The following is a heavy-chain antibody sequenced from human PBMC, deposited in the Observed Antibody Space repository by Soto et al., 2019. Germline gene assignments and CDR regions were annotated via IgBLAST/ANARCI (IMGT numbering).Heavy chain of an antibody. CDR3: AKDMGIAVADGDYYYGMDV. Sequence: SLRLSCVVSGFTFDDYAMHWVRQAPGKGLEWVSGISWNSGSIGYADSVKGRFTISRDNAKNSLYLQMNSLRAEDTALYYCAKDMGIAVADGDYYYGMDVWGQGTTVTVSS. CDR2: ISWNSGSI. D-gene: IGHD6-19*01. CDR1: GFTFDDYA. V-gene: IGHV3-9*01. J-gene: IGHJ6*02.